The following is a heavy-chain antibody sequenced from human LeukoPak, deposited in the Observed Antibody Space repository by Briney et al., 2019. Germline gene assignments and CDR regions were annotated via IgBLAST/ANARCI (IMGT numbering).Heavy chain of an antibody. Sequence: VASVKVSCKASGGTFSSYAISWVRQAPGQGLEWMGGIIPIFGTANYAQKFQGRVTITADESTSTAYMELSSLRSEDTAVYYCACRYCSSTSCGRAFYYWGQGTLVTVSS. D-gene: IGHD2-2*01. J-gene: IGHJ4*02. V-gene: IGHV1-69*01. CDR3: ACRYCSSTSCGRAFYY. CDR2: IIPIFGTA. CDR1: GGTFSSYA.